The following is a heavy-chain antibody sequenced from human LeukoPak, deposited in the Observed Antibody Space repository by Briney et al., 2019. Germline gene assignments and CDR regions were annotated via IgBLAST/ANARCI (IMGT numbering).Heavy chain of an antibody. Sequence: GGSLRLSCAASGFTFSSYGMHWVRQAPGKGLEWAAFIRYDGSNKYYADSVKGRFTTSRDNSKNTLYLQMNSLRAEDTAVYYCAKDSMWLLDKDGIDYWGQGTLVTVSS. J-gene: IGHJ4*02. CDR3: AKDSMWLLDKDGIDY. D-gene: IGHD5-12*01. V-gene: IGHV3-30*02. CDR1: GFTFSSYG. CDR2: IRYDGSNK.